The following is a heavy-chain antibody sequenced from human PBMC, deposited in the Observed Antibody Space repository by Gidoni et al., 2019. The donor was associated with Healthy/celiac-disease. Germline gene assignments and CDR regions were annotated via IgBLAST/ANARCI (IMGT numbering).Heavy chain of an antibody. CDR3: ARDRGETYYYDSSGPAGGAFDI. V-gene: IGHV3-30*04. D-gene: IGHD3-22*01. CDR1: GFTFSSYA. CDR2: ISYDGSNK. J-gene: IGHJ3*02. Sequence: QVQLVESGGGVVQPGRSLRLSCAASGFTFSSYAMHWFRQAPGKGLEWVAVISYDGSNKYYADSVKGRFTISRDNSKNTLYLQMNSLRAEDTAVYYCARDRGETYYYDSSGPAGGAFDIWGQGTMVTVSS.